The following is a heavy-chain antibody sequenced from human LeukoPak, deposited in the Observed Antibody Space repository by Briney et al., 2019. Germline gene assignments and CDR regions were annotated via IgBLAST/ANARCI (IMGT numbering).Heavy chain of an antibody. V-gene: IGHV3-23*01. CDR3: AEEVGNTYPTFDY. D-gene: IGHD1-26*01. CDR1: GFTFSSYA. Sequence: GGSLRLSCAASGFTFSSYAMSWVRQAPGKGLEWVSTISGSGGSTSYADSVKGRFTISRDNSKNTLYLRMNSLRVEDTAVYYCAEEVGNTYPTFDYWGQGTLVTVSS. J-gene: IGHJ4*02. CDR2: ISGSGGST.